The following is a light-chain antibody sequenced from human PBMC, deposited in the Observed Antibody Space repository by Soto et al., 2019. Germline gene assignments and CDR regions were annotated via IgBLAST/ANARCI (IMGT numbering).Light chain of an antibody. J-gene: IGKJ5*01. Sequence: DIQMTQSPSSVSASVGDRVTIACRASQGIRSDLAWYQQKPGKAPKRLIYAASSLQSGVPSGFSGSGSGTEFTLTISSLQPEDFATYYCLQHNNYPPLTFGQGTRLEIK. CDR1: QGIRSD. V-gene: IGKV1-17*01. CDR3: LQHNNYPPLT. CDR2: AAS.